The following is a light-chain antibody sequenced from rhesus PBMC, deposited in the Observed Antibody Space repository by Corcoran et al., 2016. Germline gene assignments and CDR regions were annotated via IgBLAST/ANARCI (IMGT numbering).Light chain of an antibody. CDR2: AAS. V-gene: IGKV1-94*01. CDR1: QGINKA. Sequence: DIQMTQSPSSLSASVGDRVTVTCRASQGINKALSWYQQKPGKAPTLLSYAASSLQTGVSSRFSGSGSGTDFTLTISSLAPEDVATYYCLQDYTTPYSFGQGTKVEIK. J-gene: IGKJ2*01. CDR3: LQDYTTPYS.